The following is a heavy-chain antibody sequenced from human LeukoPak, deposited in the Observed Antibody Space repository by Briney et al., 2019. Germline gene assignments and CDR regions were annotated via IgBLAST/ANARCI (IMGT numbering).Heavy chain of an antibody. V-gene: IGHV3-15*07. D-gene: IGHD3-10*01. J-gene: IGHJ4*02. CDR3: TTGIDDGGGY. CDR2: IKIKNDDETT. Sequence: GGSLRLSCAASGFTFSKVWMNWVRQAPGKGLQWVGRIKIKNDDETTDYAAPVKGRFTISRDDSKNTVYLEMNSLEIDDVGVYYCTTGIDDGGGYWGQGTLVTVSS. CDR1: GFTFSKVW.